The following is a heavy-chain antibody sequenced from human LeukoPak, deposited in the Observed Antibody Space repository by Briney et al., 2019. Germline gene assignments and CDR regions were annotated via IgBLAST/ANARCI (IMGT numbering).Heavy chain of an antibody. V-gene: IGHV3-30*04. J-gene: IGHJ4*02. CDR3: VRGVYNNGNMNDY. CDR2: ISDDGGRK. D-gene: IGHD5/OR15-5a*01. CDR1: GFTFSGYS. Sequence: PGGSLRLSRGASGFTFSGYSMHWVRQTPGKGLGWGAIISDDGGRKFYADSVEGRFTISRDNSKNTLFLQMNSLRAEDTALYYCVRGVYNNGNMNDYWGQGTLVTVSS.